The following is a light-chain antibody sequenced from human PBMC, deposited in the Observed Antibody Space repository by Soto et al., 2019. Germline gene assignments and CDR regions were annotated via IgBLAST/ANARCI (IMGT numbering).Light chain of an antibody. Sequence: QSVLTQPASVSGSPGQSITISCTGTNSDVGGHNYVSWYQQPPGKAPKLIISNVSNRPSGVSNRFSGSKSGITASLTISGLQAEDEGDYYCSSFTSGDSRYVFGTGTKLTVL. CDR1: NSDVGGHNY. V-gene: IGLV2-14*01. CDR3: SSFTSGDSRYV. CDR2: NVS. J-gene: IGLJ1*01.